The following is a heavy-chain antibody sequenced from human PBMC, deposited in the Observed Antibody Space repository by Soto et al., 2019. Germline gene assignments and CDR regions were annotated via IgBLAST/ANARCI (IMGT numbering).Heavy chain of an antibody. CDR2: ISYDGSKK. V-gene: IGHV3-30*03. CDR1: GFTFSHYG. Sequence: QVQLVESGGGVVQPGRSLRLSCAASGFTFSHYGIHWVRQAPGKGLERLAVISYDGSKKHYADSVKGRFTVSRDNSKNTLYLQMNSLRAEDTAVYFCARYSGKYQGPIDYWGQGTLVTVSS. CDR3: ARYSGKYQGPIDY. D-gene: IGHD1-26*01. J-gene: IGHJ4*02.